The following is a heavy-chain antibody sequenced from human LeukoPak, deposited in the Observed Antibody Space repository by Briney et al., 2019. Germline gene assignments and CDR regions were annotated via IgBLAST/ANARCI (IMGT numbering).Heavy chain of an antibody. CDR1: GFTVSSNY. D-gene: IGHD3-10*01. CDR2: IYSGGST. Sequence: GGSLRLSCAASGFTVSSNYMSWVRQAPGKGLEWVSVIYSGGSTYYADSVKGRFTISRDNSKNTLYLQMNSLRAEDTAVYYCAKDRSNYYGSGSVYYSYGMDVWGQGTTVTVSS. CDR3: AKDRSNYYGSGSVYYSYGMDV. J-gene: IGHJ6*02. V-gene: IGHV3-53*05.